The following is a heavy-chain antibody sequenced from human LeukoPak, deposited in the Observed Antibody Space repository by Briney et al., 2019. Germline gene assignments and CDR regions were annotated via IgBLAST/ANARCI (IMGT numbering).Heavy chain of an antibody. V-gene: IGHV3-48*01. CDR2: ISSSSSTI. J-gene: IGHJ4*02. CDR3: ARDEAEAYCGGDCYSFDY. Sequence: GGSLRLSCAASGFTFSSYSMNWVRQAPGKGLEWVSYISSSSSTIYYADSVKGRFTISRDNAKNSLYLQMNSLRAEDTAVYYCARDEAEAYCGGDCYSFDYWGQGTLVTVSS. D-gene: IGHD2-21*02. CDR1: GFTFSSYS.